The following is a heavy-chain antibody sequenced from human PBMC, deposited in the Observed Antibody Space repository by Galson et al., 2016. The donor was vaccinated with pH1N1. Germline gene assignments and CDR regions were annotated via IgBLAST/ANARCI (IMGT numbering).Heavy chain of an antibody. CDR1: GGSFSGYY. V-gene: IGHV4-34*01. CDR2: IDHSGSA. D-gene: IGHD3-3*01. CDR3: ASGYYNFWSGYSRPNWFDP. J-gene: IGHJ5*02. Sequence: SETLSLTCAVYGGSFSGYYWSWIRQPPGKGLEWIGEIDHSGSANYNPSLKSRVTMSVDTSKNHFSLNLNFVTAADTPVYYCASGYYNFWSGYSRPNWFDPWGQGTLVTVSS.